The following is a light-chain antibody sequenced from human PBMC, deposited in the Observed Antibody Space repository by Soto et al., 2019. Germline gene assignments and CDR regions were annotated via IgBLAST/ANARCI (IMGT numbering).Light chain of an antibody. J-gene: IGLJ2*01. CDR1: SGHSSYI. CDR3: ETGDNNILV. V-gene: IGLV4-60*02. CDR2: LEVSGSY. Sequence: QLVLTQSSSASASLGSSVKLTCTLSSGHSSYIIAWHQQQPGKAPRYLMKLEVSGSYNKGSGVPDRFSGSSSGADRYPTISNLQFADEADYSCETGDNNILVFGGGTKLTVL.